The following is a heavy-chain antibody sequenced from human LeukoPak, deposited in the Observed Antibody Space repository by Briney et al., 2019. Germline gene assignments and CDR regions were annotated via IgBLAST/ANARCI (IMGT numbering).Heavy chain of an antibody. D-gene: IGHD6-19*01. CDR1: GYTFTGYH. J-gene: IGHJ4*02. CDR3: ARGQEWLEAFDF. Sequence: ASMKVSCKASGYTFTGYHIHWVRQAPGQGLECMGWINPNSGGTHYAQKFQGRVTMTRDTSINTAYMELYRLRSDDTAVYYCARGQEWLEAFDFWGLGTLVTVSS. CDR2: INPNSGGT. V-gene: IGHV1-2*02.